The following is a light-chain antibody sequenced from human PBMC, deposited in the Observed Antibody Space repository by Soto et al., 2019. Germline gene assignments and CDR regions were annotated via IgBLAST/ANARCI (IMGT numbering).Light chain of an antibody. J-gene: IGLJ3*02. CDR2: GNS. Sequence: QSVLTQPPSVSGAPGQRVTISCTGSSSNIGAGYDVHWYQQLPGTAPKLLIYGNSNRPSGVPDRFSGSKSGTSASLAVTGLQAEDEADYYCQSYGSSLCGSRGFGGGTKLTVL. CDR1: SSNIGAGYD. CDR3: QSYGSSLCGSRG. V-gene: IGLV1-40*01.